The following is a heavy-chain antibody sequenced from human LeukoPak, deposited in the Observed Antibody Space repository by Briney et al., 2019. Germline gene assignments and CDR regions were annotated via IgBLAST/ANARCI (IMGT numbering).Heavy chain of an antibody. D-gene: IGHD3-10*01. J-gene: IGHJ4*02. CDR1: GGSFSGYY. CDR2: INHSGST. Sequence: MSSETLSLTCAVYGGSFSGYYWSWIRQPPGKGLEWIGEINHSGSTNYNPSLKSRVTISVDTSKNQFSLMLSSVTAADTAVYYCASHRGGMARGVLTASFDYWGQGTLVTVSS. CDR3: ASHRGGMARGVLTASFDY. V-gene: IGHV4-34*01.